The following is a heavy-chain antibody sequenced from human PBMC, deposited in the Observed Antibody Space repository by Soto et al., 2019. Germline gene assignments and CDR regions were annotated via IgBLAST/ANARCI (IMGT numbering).Heavy chain of an antibody. D-gene: IGHD5-18*01. Sequence: PGGSLRLSCAASGFTFSDYYMSWIRQAPGEGLEWVSSITSSGSTTYYTDSVKGRFTISRDNAKNSLYLQMNSLRAEDTAVYYCARERYSYGPYYFDYWGQGTLVTVSS. CDR1: GFTFSDYY. J-gene: IGHJ4*02. CDR3: ARERYSYGPYYFDY. V-gene: IGHV3-11*01. CDR2: ITSSGSTT.